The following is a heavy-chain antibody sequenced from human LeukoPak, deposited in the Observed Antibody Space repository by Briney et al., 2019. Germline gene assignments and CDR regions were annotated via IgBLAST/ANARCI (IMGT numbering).Heavy chain of an antibody. V-gene: IGHV3-9*01. D-gene: IGHD1-7*01. CDR3: AKDIDGLELPFGFDY. Sequence: GGSLRLSCAASGFTFDDYAMHWVRQAPGKGLEWVSGISWNSGSIGYADSVRGRFTISRDNAKNSLYLQMNSLRAEDTALYYCAKDIDGLELPFGFDYWGQGTLVTVSS. CDR1: GFTFDDYA. CDR2: ISWNSGSI. J-gene: IGHJ4*02.